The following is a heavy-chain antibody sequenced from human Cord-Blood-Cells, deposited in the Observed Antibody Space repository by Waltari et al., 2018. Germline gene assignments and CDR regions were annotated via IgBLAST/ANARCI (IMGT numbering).Heavy chain of an antibody. CDR3: ARAVESYCSSTSCYTYYFDY. CDR1: GGSITSGGYS. CDR2: IYHSGST. J-gene: IGHJ4*02. Sequence: QLQLQESGSGLVTPSQTLSLTCPVSGGSITSGGYSLSWIRQPPRKGLELIGYIYHSGSTYYNPSLKSRVTISVDRSKNQFSLKLSSVTAADTAVYYCARAVESYCSSTSCYTYYFDYWGQGTLVTVSS. V-gene: IGHV4-30-2*01. D-gene: IGHD2-2*02.